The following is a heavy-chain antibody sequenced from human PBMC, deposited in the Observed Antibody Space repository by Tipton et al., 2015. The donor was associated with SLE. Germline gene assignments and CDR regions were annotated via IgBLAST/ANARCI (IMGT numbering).Heavy chain of an antibody. Sequence: SLRLSCAASGFTFSTYAMHWVRQAPGKGLEWVALISYDGNNKYYADAVKGRFTISRDNSTNTLYLQMNSLRAEDTAVYFCARSLATTVPRFDHWGQGTLVAVSS. CDR3: ARSLATTVPRFDH. CDR2: ISYDGNNK. CDR1: GFTFSTYA. J-gene: IGHJ4*02. V-gene: IGHV3-30*04. D-gene: IGHD5-24*01.